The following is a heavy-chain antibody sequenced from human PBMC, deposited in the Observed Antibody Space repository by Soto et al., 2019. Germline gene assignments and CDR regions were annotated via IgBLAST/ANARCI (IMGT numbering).Heavy chain of an antibody. CDR1: GFTFSSYG. V-gene: IGHV3-33*01. J-gene: IGHJ4*02. D-gene: IGHD6-13*01. Sequence: LRLSCAASGFTFSSYGMHWVRQAPGKGLEWVAVIWYDGSSKYYADSVKGRFTISRDNSKNTLYLQMNSLRAEDTAVYYCARDSGSWTPDYWGQGTLVTVSS. CDR3: ARDSGSWTPDY. CDR2: IWYDGSSK.